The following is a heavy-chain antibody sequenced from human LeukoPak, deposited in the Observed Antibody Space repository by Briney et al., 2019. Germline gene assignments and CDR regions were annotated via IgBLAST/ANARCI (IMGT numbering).Heavy chain of an antibody. CDR2: IYNDGTT. J-gene: IGHJ3*02. V-gene: IGHV3-66*01. CDR3: ARDWLSTVTNFHLLAFDI. Sequence: PGGSLRLSCAASGFTVSSSYMTWVRQAPGRGLEWVSVIYNDGTTYYADSVKGRFTISRDNSKNTLYLQMNSLKAEDTAVYYCARDWLSTVTNFHLLAFDIWGQGTMVTVSS. CDR1: GFTVSSSY. D-gene: IGHD4-17*01.